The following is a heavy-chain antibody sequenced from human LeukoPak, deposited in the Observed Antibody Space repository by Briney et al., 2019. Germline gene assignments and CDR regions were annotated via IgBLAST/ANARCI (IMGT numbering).Heavy chain of an antibody. CDR2: IFHSGST. J-gene: IGHJ4*02. Sequence: SETLSLTCTVSGGSISSYYWSWIRQPPGKGLEWIGYIFHSGSTNYNPSLKSRVTISVDTSKNQLSLKLSSVTAADTAVYYCARGAPGGNDYGDYWGQGTLVTVSS. CDR1: GGSISSYY. CDR3: ARGAPGGNDYGDY. V-gene: IGHV4-59*01.